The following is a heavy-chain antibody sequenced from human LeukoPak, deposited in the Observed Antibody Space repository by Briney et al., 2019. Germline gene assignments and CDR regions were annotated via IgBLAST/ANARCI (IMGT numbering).Heavy chain of an antibody. CDR3: ARGRAGSYRSYFDY. J-gene: IGHJ4*02. D-gene: IGHD3-10*01. V-gene: IGHV4-39*02. CDR2: IYYSGST. CDR1: DDSIRTNTYY. Sequence: PSETLSLTCTVSDDSIRTNTYYWGWIRQPPGKGLEWIGSIYYSGSTYYNLSLKSRVTISVDTSKKQFSLKLSSVTAADTAVYYCARGRAGSYRSYFDYWGQGTLVTVSS.